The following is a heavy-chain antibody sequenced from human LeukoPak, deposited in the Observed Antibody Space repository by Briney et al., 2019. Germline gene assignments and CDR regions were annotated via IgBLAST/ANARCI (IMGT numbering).Heavy chain of an antibody. CDR3: AKDASKQYCTNGVCYPDYYYGMDV. V-gene: IGHV3-30*18. Sequence: HPGGSLRLSCVASGFTFSSYGMHWVRQAPGKGLEWVAVISYDGSNKYYADSVKGRFTISRDNSKNTLYLQMNSLRAEDTAVYYCAKDASKQYCTNGVCYPDYYYGMDVWGQGTTVTVSS. J-gene: IGHJ6*02. CDR1: GFTFSSYG. CDR2: ISYDGSNK. D-gene: IGHD2-8*01.